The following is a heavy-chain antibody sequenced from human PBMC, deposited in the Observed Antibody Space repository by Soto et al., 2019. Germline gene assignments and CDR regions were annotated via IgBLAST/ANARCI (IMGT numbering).Heavy chain of an antibody. CDR2: IIPIFGTA. CDR1: GGTFSSYA. CDR3: ARVATVDSSGYYYLFDY. D-gene: IGHD3-22*01. Sequence: SVKVSCKASGGTFSSYAISWVRQAPGQGLEWMGGIIPIFGTANYAQKFQGRVTITADKSTSTAYMELSSLRSEDTAVYYCARVATVDSSGYYYLFDYCGQGTLVTVSS. J-gene: IGHJ4*02. V-gene: IGHV1-69*06.